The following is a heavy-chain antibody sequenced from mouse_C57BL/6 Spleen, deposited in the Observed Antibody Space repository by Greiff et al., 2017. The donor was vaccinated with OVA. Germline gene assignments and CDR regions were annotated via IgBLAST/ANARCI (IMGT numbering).Heavy chain of an antibody. CDR2: INPNNGGT. Sequence: EVQLQQSGPELVKPGASVKISCKASGYTFTDYYMNWVKQSHGKSLEWIGDINPNNGGTSYNQKFKGKATLTLDKSSSTAYMELRSLTSEDSAVYYWARGDGGFGHWGQGTHLTVFS. D-gene: IGHD3-3*01. V-gene: IGHV1-26*01. CDR1: GYTFTDYY. J-gene: IGHJ2*01. CDR3: ARGDGGFGH.